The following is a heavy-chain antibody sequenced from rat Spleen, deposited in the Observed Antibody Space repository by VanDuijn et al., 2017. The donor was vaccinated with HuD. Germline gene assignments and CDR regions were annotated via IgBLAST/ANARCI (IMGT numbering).Heavy chain of an antibody. CDR2: MWRGGST. V-gene: IGHV2-45*01. J-gene: IGHJ3*01. Sequence: QVQLMESGPGLVQPSETLSLTCTVSGFSLTSYSVHWVRQPPGKGLEWMGVMWRGGSTEYNSALKSRLSVSRDTSKNQVFLKMNSLQTDDTGTYYCTRDTMEGWFAYWGQGTLVTVSS. CDR3: TRDTMEGWFAY. D-gene: IGHD1-11*01. CDR1: GFSLTSYS.